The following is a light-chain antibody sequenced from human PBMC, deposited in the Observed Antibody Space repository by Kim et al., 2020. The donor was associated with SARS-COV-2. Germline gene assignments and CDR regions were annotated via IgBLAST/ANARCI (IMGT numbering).Light chain of an antibody. CDR2: GKN. J-gene: IGLJ6*01. CDR3: KSRDSSVNSVVV. Sequence: ELTQDPAVSVALGQTVRITCQGDSVRNYYANWYQQKPGQAPVLVIHGKNNRPSGIPDRFSGSYSGNTASLTITGAQAEDEATYYCKSRDSSVNSVVVFG. V-gene: IGLV3-19*01. CDR1: SVRNYY.